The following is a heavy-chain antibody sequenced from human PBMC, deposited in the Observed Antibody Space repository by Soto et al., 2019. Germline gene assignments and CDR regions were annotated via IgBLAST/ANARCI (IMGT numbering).Heavy chain of an antibody. V-gene: IGHV4-39*01. D-gene: IGHD3-3*01. CDR1: GGSISSSSYY. CDR2: IYYSGST. CDR3: AIHFGDFWSGYYPNWFDP. Sequence: TLSLTCTVSGGSISSSSYYWGWIRQPPGKGLEWIGSIYYSGSTYYNPSLKSRVTISVDTSKNQFSLKLSSVTAADTAVYYCAIHFGDFWSGYYPNWFDPWGQGTLVTVSS. J-gene: IGHJ5*02.